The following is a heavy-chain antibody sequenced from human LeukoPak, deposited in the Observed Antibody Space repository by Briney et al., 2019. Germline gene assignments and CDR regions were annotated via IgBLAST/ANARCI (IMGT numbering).Heavy chain of an antibody. D-gene: IGHD6-6*01. Sequence: GASVKVSCKASGYTFTSYGISWVRQAPGQGLEWMGGIIPIFGTANYAQKFQGRVTITTDESTSTAYMELSSLRSEDTAVYYCAREGPAARALFDYWGQGTLVTVSS. CDR3: AREGPAARALFDY. CDR1: GYTFTSYG. J-gene: IGHJ4*02. V-gene: IGHV1-69*05. CDR2: IIPIFGTA.